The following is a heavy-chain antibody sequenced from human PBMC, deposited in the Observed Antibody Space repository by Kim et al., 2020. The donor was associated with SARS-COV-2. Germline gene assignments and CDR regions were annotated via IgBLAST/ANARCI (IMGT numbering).Heavy chain of an antibody. CDR2: ISTDGGMT. V-gene: IGHV3-64*01. CDR3: ARVRHFEGTNYGLDV. CDR1: EFTFSAAA. D-gene: IGHD3-9*01. Sequence: GGSLRLSCAASEFTFSAAAMHWVRQAPGKGLEYVSTISTDGGMTNYASSVKGRFTISRDNSKNTLYLQMGSLRPEDMAVYFCARVRHFEGTNYGLDVWG. J-gene: IGHJ6*01.